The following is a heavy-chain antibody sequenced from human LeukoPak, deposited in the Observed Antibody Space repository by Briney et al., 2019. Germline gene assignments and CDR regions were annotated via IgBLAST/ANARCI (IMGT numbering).Heavy chain of an antibody. J-gene: IGHJ4*02. CDR3: ARPGSGYSLDY. V-gene: IGHV3-11*06. CDR2: ISSSSSYT. D-gene: IGHD3-3*01. CDR1: GFTFSDYY. Sequence: PGGSLRLSCAASGFTFSDYYMSWIRQAPGKGLEWVSYISSSSSYTNYADSVKGRFTISRDNAKNSLYLQMDSLRAEDTAVYYCARPGSGYSLDYWGQGSLVTVSS.